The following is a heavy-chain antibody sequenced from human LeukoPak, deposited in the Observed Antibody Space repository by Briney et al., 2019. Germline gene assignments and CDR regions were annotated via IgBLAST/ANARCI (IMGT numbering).Heavy chain of an antibody. CDR2: IYPGDSDT. Sequence: GESLKISCKGSGYSFTSYWIGWVRQMPGKGLEWMGIIYPGDSDTRYSPSFQDQVTISADKSISTASLQWSSLKASDTAIYYCARMQLSGIAVAGLDYWGQGTLVTVSS. V-gene: IGHV5-51*01. CDR1: GYSFTSYW. J-gene: IGHJ4*02. D-gene: IGHD6-19*01. CDR3: ARMQLSGIAVAGLDY.